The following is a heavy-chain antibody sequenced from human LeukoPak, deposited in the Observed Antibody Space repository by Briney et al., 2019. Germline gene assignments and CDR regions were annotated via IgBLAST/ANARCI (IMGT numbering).Heavy chain of an antibody. Sequence: GESLKISCKGSEYSFTSYWIGWVRQMPGKGLEWMGIIYPGDSDTRYSPSFQGQVTISADKSISTAYLQWSSLKASDTAMYYCARDPTRYCSGGSCHGYYFDYWGQGTLVTVSS. J-gene: IGHJ4*02. CDR2: IYPGDSDT. CDR3: ARDPTRYCSGGSCHGYYFDY. V-gene: IGHV5-51*01. D-gene: IGHD2-15*01. CDR1: EYSFTSYW.